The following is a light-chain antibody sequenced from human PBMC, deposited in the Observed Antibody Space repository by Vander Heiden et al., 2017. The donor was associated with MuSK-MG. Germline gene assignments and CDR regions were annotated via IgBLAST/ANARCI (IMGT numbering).Light chain of an antibody. CDR3: QQYGSSSWT. J-gene: IGKJ1*01. Sequence: IVLTQSPGTVSLSPWERATLPCRASQSVSRNYLAWYQKKPGRARRPLIYGASTSATGIPDFTLSISRLEPEDFAVYYCQQYGSSSWTFGQGTKVEIK. V-gene: IGKV3-20*01. CDR2: GAS. CDR1: QSVSRNY.